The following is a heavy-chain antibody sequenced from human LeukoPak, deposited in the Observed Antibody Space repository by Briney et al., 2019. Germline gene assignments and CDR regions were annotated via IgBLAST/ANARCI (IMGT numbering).Heavy chain of an antibody. Sequence: PGGSLRLSCAASGFTFSSYSMNWVRQAPGKGLEWVSSISSSSSYIYYADSVKGRFTISRDNAKNSLYLQMNSLRAEDTAVYYCASLRDMTTTGDAFDIWGQGTMVTVSS. CDR3: ASLRDMTTTGDAFDI. CDR1: GFTFSSYS. V-gene: IGHV3-21*01. J-gene: IGHJ3*02. D-gene: IGHD1-26*01. CDR2: ISSSSSYI.